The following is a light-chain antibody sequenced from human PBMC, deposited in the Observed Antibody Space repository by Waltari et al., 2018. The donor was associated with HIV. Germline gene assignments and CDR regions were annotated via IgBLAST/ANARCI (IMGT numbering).Light chain of an antibody. Sequence: NFMLTQPHSVSESPGKTVTISCARSSGSIASNHVQWYQQRPGRAPTPGIYEDNQTPSGVPERFSVSIDSSSNSASLTISELKTEDEADYYCQSYDSTNPCIFGTGTRVTVL. J-gene: IGLJ1*01. CDR3: QSYDSTNPCI. CDR2: EDN. V-gene: IGLV6-57*03. CDR1: SGSIASNH.